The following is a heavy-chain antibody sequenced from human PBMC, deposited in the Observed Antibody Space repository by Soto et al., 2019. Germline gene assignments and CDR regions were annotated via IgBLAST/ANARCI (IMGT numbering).Heavy chain of an antibody. CDR1: GFSLSTSGMC. CDR3: ARINWNYTSFDY. D-gene: IGHD1-7*01. CDR2: IDWDDDK. J-gene: IGHJ4*02. Sequence: SGPTLVNPTQTLTLTCTFSGFSLSTSGMCVSWIRQPPGKALEWLARIDWDDDKYYSTSLKTRLTISKDTSKNQAVLTMTNMDPVDTATYYCARINWNYTSFDYWGQGTLVTVSS. V-gene: IGHV2-70*11.